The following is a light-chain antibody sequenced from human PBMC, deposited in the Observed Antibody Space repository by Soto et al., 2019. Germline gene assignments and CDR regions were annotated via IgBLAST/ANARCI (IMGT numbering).Light chain of an antibody. CDR3: SSYAGSNNLYV. CDR2: EVS. CDR1: SSDVGAYNY. V-gene: IGLV2-8*01. J-gene: IGLJ1*01. Sequence: SALTQPASVSGSPGQSITISCTGTSSDVGAYNYVSWYQQHPGKAPKLMIYEVSKRPSGVPDRFSGSKSGNTASLTVSGLQAEDEADYYCSSYAGSNNLYVFGTGTKLTVL.